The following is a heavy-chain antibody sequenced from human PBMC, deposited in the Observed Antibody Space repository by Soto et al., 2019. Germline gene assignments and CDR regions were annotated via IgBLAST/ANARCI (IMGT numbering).Heavy chain of an antibody. D-gene: IGHD2-2*02. CDR2: IYTSGST. CDR3: ARACVGSSTSCYILEDDYYGMDV. J-gene: IGHJ6*02. CDR1: GGSISSYY. Sequence: SETLSLTCTVSGGSISSYYWSWIRQPAGKGLEWIGRIYTSGSTNYNPSLKSRVTMSVDTSKNQFSLKLSSVTAADTAVYYCARACVGSSTSCYILEDDYYGMDVWGQGTTVTVSS. V-gene: IGHV4-4*07.